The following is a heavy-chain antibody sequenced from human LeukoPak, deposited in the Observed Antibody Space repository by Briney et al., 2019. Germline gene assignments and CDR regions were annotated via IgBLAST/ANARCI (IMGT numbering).Heavy chain of an antibody. Sequence: ASVKVSCKASGYTFTGYYMHWVRQAPGQGLEWMGWINPNSGGTNYAQKFQGRVTMTRDTSVSTAYMELSSLRSDDTAAYFCARWRGSGWSFDFWGQGTLVTVSS. CDR2: INPNSGGT. D-gene: IGHD6-13*01. CDR3: ARWRGSGWSFDF. CDR1: GYTFTGYY. V-gene: IGHV1-2*02. J-gene: IGHJ4*02.